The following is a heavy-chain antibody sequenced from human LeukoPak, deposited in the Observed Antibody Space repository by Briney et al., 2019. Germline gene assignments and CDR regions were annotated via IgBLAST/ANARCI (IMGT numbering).Heavy chain of an antibody. V-gene: IGHV3-7*05. Sequence: PGGSLRLSCAASGDYWMSWVRQAPGKGLEWVANIKQDGSEKYYVDSVKGRFTISRDNAKNSLYLQMNSLRAEDTAVYYCAASSGWARYFDYWGQGTLVTVSS. D-gene: IGHD6-19*01. CDR2: IKQDGSEK. J-gene: IGHJ4*02. CDR1: GDYW. CDR3: AASSGWARYFDY.